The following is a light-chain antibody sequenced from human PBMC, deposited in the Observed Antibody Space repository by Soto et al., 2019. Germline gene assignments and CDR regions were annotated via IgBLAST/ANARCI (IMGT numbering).Light chain of an antibody. CDR2: NNN. J-gene: IGLJ3*02. V-gene: IGLV1-44*01. CDR1: RSNIEENT. Sequence: QSVLTQPPSASGTPGQRVTISCSGGRSNIEENTVNWYQQLPGTAPKLLIYNNNNRPTGVPERFSGSKSGTSASLAISGLQSEDEADYYCAAWDDSLNGWVFGGGTKLTVL. CDR3: AAWDDSLNGWV.